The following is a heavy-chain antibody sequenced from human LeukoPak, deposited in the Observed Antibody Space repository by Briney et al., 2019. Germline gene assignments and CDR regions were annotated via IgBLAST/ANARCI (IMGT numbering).Heavy chain of an antibody. CDR3: ARDRKRWLQAPEYFDY. J-gene: IGHJ4*02. Sequence: ASVKVSCKASGYTFTSYGISWVRQAPGQGLEWMGWISAYNGNTNYAQKLQGRVTMTTDTSTSTAYMELRSLRSDDTAVYYCARDRKRWLQAPEYFDYWGQGTLVTVSS. D-gene: IGHD5-12*01. CDR2: ISAYNGNT. CDR1: GYTFTSYG. V-gene: IGHV1-18*01.